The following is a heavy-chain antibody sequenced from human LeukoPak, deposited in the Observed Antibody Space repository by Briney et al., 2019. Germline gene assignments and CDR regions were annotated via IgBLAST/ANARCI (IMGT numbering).Heavy chain of an antibody. CDR3: ARGHYYYDSSGYYPLEY. D-gene: IGHD3-22*01. V-gene: IGHV1-18*01. CDR2: ISAYNSNT. CDR1: GYTFTNYG. Sequence: ASVKVSCKASGYTFTNYGITWVRQAPGQGLEWMGWISAYNSNTNYAQTFQGRATMTTDTSTSTAYMELRSLRSDDTAVYYCARGHYYYDSSGYYPLEYWGQGTLVTVSS. J-gene: IGHJ4*02.